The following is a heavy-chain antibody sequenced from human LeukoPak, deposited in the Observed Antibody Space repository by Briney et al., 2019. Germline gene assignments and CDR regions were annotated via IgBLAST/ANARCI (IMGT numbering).Heavy chain of an antibody. CDR3: ARAASF. J-gene: IGHJ1*01. Sequence: GGSLKLSCAGSGFTFSNGWMSWVRQAPGKGLEWVGRIKSKTDGGTTDYAAPVKGRFTISRDDSKNTVYLQMNSLKTEDTAVYYCARAASFWGQGTLVTVSS. CDR2: IKSKTDGGTT. V-gene: IGHV3-15*01. CDR1: GFTFSNGW.